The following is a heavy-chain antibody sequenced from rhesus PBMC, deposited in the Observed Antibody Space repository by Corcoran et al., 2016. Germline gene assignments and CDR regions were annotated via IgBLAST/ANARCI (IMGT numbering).Heavy chain of an antibody. Sequence: EVKLVESGGGLVQPGGSLRLSCAASGFMFSSSSIPWVRQASGKGLEWVGRIRDKSSNYETGYAASVKGRFTISRDDSKNTAYLQMNGLKTEDTAVYYCRTAAATFDSWGQGILVTVSS. V-gene: IGHV3-118*01. J-gene: IGHJ4*01. CDR1: GFMFSSSS. CDR2: IRDKSSNYET. CDR3: RTAAATFDS. D-gene: IGHD6-25*01.